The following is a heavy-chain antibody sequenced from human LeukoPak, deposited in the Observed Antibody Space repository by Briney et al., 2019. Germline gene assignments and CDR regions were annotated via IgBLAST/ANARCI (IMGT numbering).Heavy chain of an antibody. Sequence: NASETLSLTCTVSGDSISSSAHYWGWIRQPPGKGLEWIGSMYYSGSTYYNPSLKSRVTISVGTSKNQFSLKLNSVTTADTAVYYCARAGGFTLLRGAVNNWFDPWGQGTLVTVSS. D-gene: IGHD3-10*01. CDR1: GDSISSSAHY. CDR3: ARAGGFTLLRGAVNNWFDP. J-gene: IGHJ5*02. CDR2: MYYSGST. V-gene: IGHV4-39*07.